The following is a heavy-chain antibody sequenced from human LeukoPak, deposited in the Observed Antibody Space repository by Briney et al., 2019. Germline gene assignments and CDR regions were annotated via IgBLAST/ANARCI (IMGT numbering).Heavy chain of an antibody. J-gene: IGHJ4*02. D-gene: IGHD3/OR15-3a*01. V-gene: IGHV3-30*18. CDR2: VSDDGRHT. Sequence: GGSLRLSCAASGFTFSSYGIHWVRQAPGKGLEWVAVVSDDGRHTHYADSVKGRFAISRDNSKSTLYLQMNSLRVEDTAVYYCAKGCSNDVFCYILDYWGQGPLATV. CDR1: GFTFSSYG. CDR3: AKGCSNDVFCYILDY.